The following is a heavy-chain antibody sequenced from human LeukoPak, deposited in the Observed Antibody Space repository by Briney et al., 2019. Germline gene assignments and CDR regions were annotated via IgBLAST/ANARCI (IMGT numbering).Heavy chain of an antibody. D-gene: IGHD2-2*02. CDR1: GYTFASYD. J-gene: IGHJ4*02. Sequence: SVKVSCKASGYTFASYDISWVRQAPGQGLECMGWISAYNGNTNYAQKFQGRVTMTTDTSTSTAYMELRSLRSDNTAVYYCARSSCSSTSCYTLPLDYWGQGTLVTVSS. CDR2: ISAYNGNT. V-gene: IGHV1-18*01. CDR3: ARSSCSSTSCYTLPLDY.